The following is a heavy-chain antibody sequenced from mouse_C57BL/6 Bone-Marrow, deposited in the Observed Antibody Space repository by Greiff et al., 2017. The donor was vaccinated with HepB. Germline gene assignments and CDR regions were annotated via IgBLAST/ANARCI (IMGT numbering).Heavy chain of an antibody. V-gene: IGHV1-59*01. CDR2: IDPSDSYT. J-gene: IGHJ2*01. CDR3: AREGDYGSSYYFDY. CDR1: GYTFTSYW. Sequence: VQLQQSGAELVRPGTSVKLSCKASGYTFTSYWMHWVKQRPGQGLEWIGVIDPSDSYTNYNQKFKGKATLTVDTSSSTAYMQLSSLTSEDSAVYYCAREGDYGSSYYFDYWGQGTTLTVSS. D-gene: IGHD1-1*01.